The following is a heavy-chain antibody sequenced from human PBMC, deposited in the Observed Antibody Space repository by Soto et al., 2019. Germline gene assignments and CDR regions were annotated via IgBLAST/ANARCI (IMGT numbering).Heavy chain of an antibody. V-gene: IGHV4-4*02. Sequence: QVQLQESGPGLVKPSGTLSLTCAVSNGSITSGNWWSWVRQPPGKGLEWIGDIFQTGSTNYNPCLRSRVIISVDKSKNNFSLSLSSVTAADTAVYFCARVWGALAPIAGWFGPWGRGILVTVSS. CDR1: NGSITSGNW. CDR3: ARVWGALAPIAGWFGP. CDR2: IFQTGST. J-gene: IGHJ5*02. D-gene: IGHD3-16*01.